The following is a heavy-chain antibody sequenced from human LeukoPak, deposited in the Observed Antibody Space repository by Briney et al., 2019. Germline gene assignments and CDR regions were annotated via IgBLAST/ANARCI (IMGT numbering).Heavy chain of an antibody. CDR2: INTNTGNP. V-gene: IGHV7-4-1*02. Sequence: ASVKVSCKASGYTFTSYAMNWVRQAPGQGLEWMGWINTNTGNPTYAQGFTGRFVFSLDTSVSTAYLQISSLKAEDTAVYYCARDYYDSSGYYYYYYYYMDVWGKGTTVTASS. CDR3: ARDYYDSSGYYYYYYYYMDV. J-gene: IGHJ6*03. CDR1: GYTFTSYA. D-gene: IGHD3-22*01.